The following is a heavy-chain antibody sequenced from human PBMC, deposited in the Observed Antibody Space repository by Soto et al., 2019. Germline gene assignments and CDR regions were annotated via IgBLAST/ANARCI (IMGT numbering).Heavy chain of an antibody. CDR3: AKDYYFWSASVHPFFDS. D-gene: IGHD3-3*01. CDR1: KSIFTGYG. V-gene: IGHV3-30*02. CDR2: IRFDGTDE. Sequence: GGSLRLSCAASKSIFTGYGMHWVRQTPGKGLEWVAVIRFDGTDEHYADSVKGRFTISRDNSKSTLYLQMNRLRVEDTAVYYCAKDYYFWSASVHPFFDSCGLGTLVTVSS. J-gene: IGHJ4*02.